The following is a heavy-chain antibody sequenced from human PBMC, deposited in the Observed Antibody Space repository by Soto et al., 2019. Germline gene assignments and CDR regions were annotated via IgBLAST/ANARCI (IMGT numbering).Heavy chain of an antibody. Sequence: GGSLRLSCAASGFTFSDHYMDWVRQAPGKGLQWVGRTRNKANGYTAEYAGSVKGRFTISRDESKSSLYLQMNSLKTEDTAVYYCARVGSYGSGSPHALDIWGQGTMVTVSS. D-gene: IGHD3-10*01. CDR1: GFTFSDHY. CDR3: ARVGSYGSGSPHALDI. J-gene: IGHJ3*02. CDR2: TRNKANGYTA. V-gene: IGHV3-72*01.